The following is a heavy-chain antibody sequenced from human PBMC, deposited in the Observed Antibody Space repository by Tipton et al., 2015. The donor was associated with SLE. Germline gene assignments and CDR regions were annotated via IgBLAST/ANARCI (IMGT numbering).Heavy chain of an antibody. CDR3: ARSAGYGSSWAHFDY. CDR2: LSSSGST. D-gene: IGHD6-13*01. J-gene: IGHJ4*02. CDR1: GGSISGYY. V-gene: IGHV4-59*01. Sequence: PGLVKPSETLSLTCTVSGGSISGYYWGWIRQPPGKGLEWIGYLSSSGSTKYNPSLKSRVTISVDTSKNQFSLKLSSVTAADTAVYYCARSAGYGSSWAHFDYWGQGTLVTVSS.